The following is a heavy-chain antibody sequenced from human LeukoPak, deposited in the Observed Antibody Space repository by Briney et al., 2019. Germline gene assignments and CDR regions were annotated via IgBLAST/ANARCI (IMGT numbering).Heavy chain of an antibody. D-gene: IGHD1-1*01. CDR3: AREAFNWNLGLNWFDP. J-gene: IGHJ5*02. Sequence: SETLSLTCTVSGGSISSGSYYWSWIRQPAGKGLEWIGRIYTSGSTNYNPSLKSRVTISVDTSTNQFSLKLSSVTAADTAVYYCAREAFNWNLGLNWFDPWGQGTLVTVSS. V-gene: IGHV4-61*02. CDR1: GGSISSGSYY. CDR2: IYTSGST.